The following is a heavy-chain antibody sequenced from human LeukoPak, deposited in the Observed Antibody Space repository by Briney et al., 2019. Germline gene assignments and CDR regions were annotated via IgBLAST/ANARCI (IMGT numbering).Heavy chain of an antibody. J-gene: IGHJ3*02. Sequence: PSETLSLTCTVSGGSISSSSYSWGWIRQPPGKGLEWIGSIYYSGSTYYNPSLKSRVTISVDTSKNQFSLKLSSVTAADTAVYYCARRGLQIITMIVRDAFDIWGQGTMVTVSS. D-gene: IGHD3-22*01. CDR1: GGSISSSSYS. CDR3: ARRGLQIITMIVRDAFDI. V-gene: IGHV4-39*01. CDR2: IYYSGST.